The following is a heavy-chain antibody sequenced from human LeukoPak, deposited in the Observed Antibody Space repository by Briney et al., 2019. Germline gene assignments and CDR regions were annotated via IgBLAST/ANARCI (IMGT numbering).Heavy chain of an antibody. D-gene: IGHD3-3*01. CDR2: ISGSGGST. Sequence: PGASLRLSCAASGFTFSSYAMSWVRQAPGKGLEWVSAISGSGGSTYYADSVKGRFTISRDNSKNTLYLQMNSLRAEDTAVYHCAKGTYYDFWSGYYFGYWGQGTLVTVSS. J-gene: IGHJ4*02. CDR3: AKGTYYDFWSGYYFGY. CDR1: GFTFSSYA. V-gene: IGHV3-23*01.